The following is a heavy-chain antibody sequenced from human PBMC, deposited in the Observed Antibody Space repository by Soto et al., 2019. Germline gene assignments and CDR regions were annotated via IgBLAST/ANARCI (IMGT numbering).Heavy chain of an antibody. J-gene: IGHJ6*02. CDR2: ISWNSGSI. Sequence: GGSLRLSCAASGFTFDDYAMHWVRQAPGKGLEWVSGISWNSGSIGYADSVKGRFTISRDNAKNSLYLQMDSLRAEDTALYYCAKPNYYYYGMDVWGQGTTVTVSS. V-gene: IGHV3-9*01. CDR1: GFTFDDYA. CDR3: AKPNYYYYGMDV.